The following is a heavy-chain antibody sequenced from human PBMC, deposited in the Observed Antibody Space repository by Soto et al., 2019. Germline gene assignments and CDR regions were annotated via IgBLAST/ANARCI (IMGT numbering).Heavy chain of an antibody. D-gene: IGHD3-3*01. CDR1: GFTFSSYW. CDR3: ARALEVGTYYDFSYFDY. V-gene: IGHV3-74*01. Sequence: GGSLRLSCAASGFTFSSYWMHWVRQAPGKGLVWVSRINSDGSSTSYADSVKGRFTISRDNAKNTLYLQMNSLRAEDTAVYYCARALEVGTYYDFSYFDYWGQGTLVTVSS. CDR2: INSDGSST. J-gene: IGHJ4*02.